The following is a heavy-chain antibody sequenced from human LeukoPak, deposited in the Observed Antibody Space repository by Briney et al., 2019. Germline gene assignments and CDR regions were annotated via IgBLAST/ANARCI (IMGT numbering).Heavy chain of an antibody. V-gene: IGHV3-7*05. D-gene: IGHD3-3*01. Sequence: GGSLRLSCSASGFTFSSFWMSWVRQAPGKGLEWVAKIKQDGSEKYYVDSVKGRFTISRDNAKNSLYLQMNSLRAEDTAVYYCASDSPGITIFGVVTPNGGQGTLVTVSS. J-gene: IGHJ4*02. CDR3: ASDSPGITIFGVVTPN. CDR2: IKQDGSEK. CDR1: GFTFSSFW.